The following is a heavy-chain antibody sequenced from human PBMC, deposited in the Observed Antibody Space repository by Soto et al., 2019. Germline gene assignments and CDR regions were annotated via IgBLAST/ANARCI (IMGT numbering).Heavy chain of an antibody. CDR2: IDPSDSYT. J-gene: IGHJ4*02. CDR3: ARLNAGYPHYFDS. Sequence: PXESLKISCKGCGYSFTSYWISWVRQMPGKGLEWMGRIDPSDSYTNYSPSFQGHVTISADKSISTAYLQWSSLKAPDTAMYYCARLNAGYPHYFDSWGQGALVTVSS. V-gene: IGHV5-10-1*01. CDR1: GYSFTSYW. D-gene: IGHD5-12*01.